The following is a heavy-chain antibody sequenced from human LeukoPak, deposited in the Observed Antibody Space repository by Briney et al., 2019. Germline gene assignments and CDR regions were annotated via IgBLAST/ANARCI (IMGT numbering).Heavy chain of an antibody. J-gene: IGHJ6*03. D-gene: IGHD2-15*01. CDR3: ARRSSCSGGSCYLTDYYYYYYMDV. Sequence: PSETLSLTCTVSGSSMSSDYYWGWIRQPPGKGLEWIGEINHSGSTNYNPSLKSRVTISVDTSKNQFSLKLSSVTAADTAVYYCARRSSCSGGSCYLTDYYYYYYMDVWGKGTTVTISS. V-gene: IGHV4-38-2*02. CDR1: GSSMSSDYY. CDR2: INHSGST.